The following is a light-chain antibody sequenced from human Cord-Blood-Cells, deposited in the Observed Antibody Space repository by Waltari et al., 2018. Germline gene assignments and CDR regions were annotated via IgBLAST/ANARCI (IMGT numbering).Light chain of an antibody. CDR3: GSYAGSYPYV. V-gene: IGLV2-11*01. J-gene: IGLJ1*01. Sequence: QSALTQPRSVSGSPGQSVTISCTGTSSDVGGYNYVSWYQQHPGKAPKLMIYDVSKRPSGVPDRFSGSKSGNTASLTISGLQAEDEADYYCGSYAGSYPYVFGTGTKVTVL. CDR1: SSDVGGYNY. CDR2: DVS.